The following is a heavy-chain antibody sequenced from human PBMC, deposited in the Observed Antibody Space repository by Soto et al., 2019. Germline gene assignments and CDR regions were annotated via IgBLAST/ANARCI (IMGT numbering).Heavy chain of an antibody. D-gene: IGHD1-1*01. V-gene: IGHV1-18*01. J-gene: IGHJ6*02. Sequence: ASVKVSCKASGYTFTSYGISWVRQAPGQGLEWMGWISAYNGNTNYAQKFQGRVTITTDTSASTAYMELRSLRSEDTAVYYCARYRYRTDRYYYGLDVWGQGTTVTVSS. CDR3: ARYRYRTDRYYYGLDV. CDR1: GYTFTSYG. CDR2: ISAYNGNT.